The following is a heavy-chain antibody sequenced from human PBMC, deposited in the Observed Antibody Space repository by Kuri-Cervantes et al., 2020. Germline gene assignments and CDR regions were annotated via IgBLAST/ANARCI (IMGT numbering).Heavy chain of an antibody. J-gene: IGHJ5*01. CDR3: ARERLAVAGLHGWFDP. CDR1: GYTFTGYY. V-gene: IGHV1-2*02. CDR2: INPNSGGT. D-gene: IGHD6-19*01. Sequence: ASVKVSCKASGYTFTGYYMHWVRQAPGQGLEWMGWINPNSGGTNYAQKFQGRVTVTRDTSISTAYMELSRLRSDDTAVYYCARERLAVAGLHGWFDPWGQGTLVTVSS.